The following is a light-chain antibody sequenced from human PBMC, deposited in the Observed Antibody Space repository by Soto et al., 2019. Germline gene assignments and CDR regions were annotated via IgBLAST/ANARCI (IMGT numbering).Light chain of an antibody. CDR2: GAS. CDR1: QSVSDS. Sequence: EIVLTQSPGTLSLSPGEKATLSCRASQSVSDSLAWYQQKPGQAPRLLIYGASTRLTGIPDRFSGVGSGTEFTLTISRLDPEDFAVYSRQQYANSPRTFGQGTKVEVK. V-gene: IGKV3-20*01. J-gene: IGKJ1*01. CDR3: QQYANSPRT.